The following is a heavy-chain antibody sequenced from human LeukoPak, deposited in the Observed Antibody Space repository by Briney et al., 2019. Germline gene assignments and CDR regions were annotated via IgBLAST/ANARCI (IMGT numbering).Heavy chain of an antibody. Sequence: SETLFLTCAVSGGSISSGGYSWSWIRQPPGKGLEWIGYIYHSGSTYYNPSLKSRVTISVDRSKNQFSLKLSSVTAADTAVYYCTRGMGYYGSGSQPWGWFDPWGQGTLVTVSS. V-gene: IGHV4-30-2*01. CDR2: IYHSGST. D-gene: IGHD3-10*01. CDR3: TRGMGYYGSGSQPWGWFDP. CDR1: GGSISSGGYS. J-gene: IGHJ5*02.